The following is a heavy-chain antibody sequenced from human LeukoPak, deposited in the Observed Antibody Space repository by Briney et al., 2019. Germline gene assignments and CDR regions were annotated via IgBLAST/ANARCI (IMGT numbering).Heavy chain of an antibody. D-gene: IGHD3-10*01. CDR3: ARYYYGSGSYYRSVYFDY. Sequence: GGSLRLSCAASGFTFSSYSMNWVRQAPGKGLEWVSSISNSSSYIYYADSVKGRFTISRDNAKNSLYLQMNSLRAEDTAVYYCARYYYGSGSYYRSVYFDYWGQGTLVTVSS. CDR2: ISNSSSYI. V-gene: IGHV3-21*01. J-gene: IGHJ4*02. CDR1: GFTFSSYS.